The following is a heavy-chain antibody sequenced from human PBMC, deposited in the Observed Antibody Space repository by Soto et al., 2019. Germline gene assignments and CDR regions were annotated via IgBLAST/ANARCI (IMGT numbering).Heavy chain of an antibody. V-gene: IGHV1-69*02. CDR1: GDSFSIYT. CDR2: IIPILGIA. CDR3: ARVLRYFGSWFDP. J-gene: IGHJ5*02. D-gene: IGHD3-9*01. Sequence: SSVKVSCKASGDSFSIYTISWVRQAPGQGLEWMGRIIPILGIANYAQKFQGRVTITADKSTSTAYMELSSLRSEDTAVYYCARVLRYFGSWFDPWGQGTLVTVSS.